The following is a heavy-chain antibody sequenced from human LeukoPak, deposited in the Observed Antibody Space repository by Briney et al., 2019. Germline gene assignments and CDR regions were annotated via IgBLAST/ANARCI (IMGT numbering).Heavy chain of an antibody. Sequence: GGSLRLSCAASGFTFSTYWMSWVRQAPGKGPEWVAITKDDGSETNYVDSVRGRLTISRDNAQNSLYSQMHSLRVEDTAVYYCARDWTDRSSHSIDYWGQGTLVTVSS. CDR1: GFTFSTYW. J-gene: IGHJ4*02. CDR2: TKDDGSET. D-gene: IGHD6-13*01. CDR3: ARDWTDRSSHSIDY. V-gene: IGHV3-7*01.